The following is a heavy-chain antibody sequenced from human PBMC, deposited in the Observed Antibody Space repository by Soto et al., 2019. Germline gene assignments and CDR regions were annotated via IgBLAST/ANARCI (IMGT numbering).Heavy chain of an antibody. CDR1: GFTFSSYA. D-gene: IGHD2-2*01. V-gene: IGHV3-23*01. CDR3: AKDSDDCIRTSCYSGYYGLDV. J-gene: IGHJ6*02. CDR2: ISGSGGST. Sequence: SLRLSCAASGFTFSSYAMSWVRQAPGKGLEWVSAISGSGGSTYYADSVKGRFTISRDNSKNTLQLQMNSLRAEDTAVYYCAKDSDDCIRTSCYSGYYGLDVWGQGTTVTVSS.